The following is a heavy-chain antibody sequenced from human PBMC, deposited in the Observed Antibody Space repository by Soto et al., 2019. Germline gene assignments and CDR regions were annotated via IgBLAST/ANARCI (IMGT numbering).Heavy chain of an antibody. CDR2: ISYDGSNK. J-gene: IGHJ4*02. CDR1: GFTFSSYG. D-gene: IGHD3-10*01. Sequence: QVQLVESGGGVVQPGRSLRLSCAASGFTFSSYGMHWVRQAPGKGLEWVAVISYDGSNKYYADSVKGRFTISRDNSKNTLYLQMNSLRAEDTAVNYCAKDRSLVRGPMPYWGQGTLVTVSS. CDR3: AKDRSLVRGPMPY. V-gene: IGHV3-30*18.